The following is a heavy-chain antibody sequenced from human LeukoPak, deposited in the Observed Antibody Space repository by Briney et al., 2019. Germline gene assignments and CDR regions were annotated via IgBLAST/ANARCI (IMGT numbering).Heavy chain of an antibody. CDR1: GYSISSGYY. CDR3: ARILHVGGPPNWFDP. J-gene: IGHJ5*02. V-gene: IGHV4-38-2*02. D-gene: IGHD2-2*01. CDR2: IYHSGST. Sequence: SETLSLTCTVSGYSISSGYYWGWIRQPPGKGLEWIGSIYHSGSTYHNPSLKSRVTISVDTSKNQFSLKLSSVTAADTAVYYCARILHVGGPPNWFDPWGQGTLVTVSS.